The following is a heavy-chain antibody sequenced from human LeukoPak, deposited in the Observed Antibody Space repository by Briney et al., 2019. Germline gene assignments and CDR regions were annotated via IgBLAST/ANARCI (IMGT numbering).Heavy chain of an antibody. V-gene: IGHV3-74*01. CDR1: GFTFSSYW. CDR3: ARVCYDFWSGYYTGAFDI. CDR2: IISDGSST. D-gene: IGHD3-3*01. Sequence: PGGSLRLSCAASGFTFSSYWMHWVRQAPGKGLVWVSRIISDGSSTSYADSVKGRFTISRDNAKNTLYLQMNSLRAEDTAVYYCARVCYDFWSGYYTGAFDIWGQGTMVTVSS. J-gene: IGHJ3*02.